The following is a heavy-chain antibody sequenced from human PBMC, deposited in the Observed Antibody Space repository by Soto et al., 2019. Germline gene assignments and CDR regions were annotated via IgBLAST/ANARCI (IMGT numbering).Heavy chain of an antibody. CDR3: ASAKAVVIAALGI. CDR2: ISENGGSRGGT. CDR1: GFTFSKFA. Sequence: GSLRLSCMASGFTFSKFAMNWVRQAPRQGLEWVASISENGGSRGGTYYADSVKGRFTISRDNSKNTLYLQLDSLTGADSAIYYCASAKAVVIAALGIWGQGTMVTVSS. J-gene: IGHJ3*02. D-gene: IGHD2-21*01. V-gene: IGHV3-23*01.